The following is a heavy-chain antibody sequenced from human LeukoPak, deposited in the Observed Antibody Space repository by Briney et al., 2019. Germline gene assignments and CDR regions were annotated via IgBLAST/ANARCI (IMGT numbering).Heavy chain of an antibody. CDR3: ARGEGGDIVVGDGYFDY. V-gene: IGHV3-21*01. CDR1: GFTFSSYS. D-gene: IGHD2-2*01. J-gene: IGHJ4*02. Sequence: PGGSLRLSCAASGFTFSSYSMNWVRQAPGKGLEWVSSISSSSSYIYYADSVKGRFTISRDNAKNSLYLQMNSLRAEDTAVYYCARGEGGDIVVGDGYFDYWGQGTLVTVSS. CDR2: ISSSSSYI.